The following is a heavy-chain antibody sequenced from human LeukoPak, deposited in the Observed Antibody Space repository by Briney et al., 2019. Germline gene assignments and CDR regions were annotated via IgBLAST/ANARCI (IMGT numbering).Heavy chain of an antibody. Sequence: ASVKVSCKASGYTFTGYYMHWVRQAPGQGLEYMGWINPNSGGTNYAQKFQGRVTMIRDTSISTAYVELSRLRSDDTAVYYCARDSAVVVPAALYYYYYYMDVWGKGTTVTVSS. D-gene: IGHD2-2*01. CDR2: INPNSGGT. V-gene: IGHV1-2*02. CDR3: ARDSAVVVPAALYYYYYYMDV. CDR1: GYTFTGYY. J-gene: IGHJ6*03.